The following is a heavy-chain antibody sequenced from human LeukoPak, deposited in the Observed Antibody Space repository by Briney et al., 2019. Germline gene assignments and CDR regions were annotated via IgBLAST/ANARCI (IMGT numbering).Heavy chain of an antibody. CDR3: ARELRFLEWLGYGGDAFDI. CDR1: GFTFDDYA. V-gene: IGHV3-9*01. CDR2: ISWNSGSI. D-gene: IGHD3-3*01. J-gene: IGHJ3*02. Sequence: GGSLRLSCAASGFTFDDYAMHWVRQAPGKGLEWVSGISWNSGSIGYADSVKGRFTISRDNAKNSLYLQMNSLRAEDTAVYYCARELRFLEWLGYGGDAFDIWGQGTMVTVSS.